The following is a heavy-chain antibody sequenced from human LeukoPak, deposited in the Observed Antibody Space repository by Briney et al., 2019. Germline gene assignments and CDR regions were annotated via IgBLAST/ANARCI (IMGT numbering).Heavy chain of an antibody. D-gene: IGHD2-2*01. V-gene: IGHV3-11*04. CDR3: AREDIVVVPAAIAYYYYGMDV. CDR1: GFTLSDYY. Sequence: SGGSLRLSCAASGFTLSDYYMSWIRQAPGKGLEWVSYISSSGSTMYYADSVKGRFTISRDNAKNSLYLQMNSLRAEDTAVYYCAREDIVVVPAAIAYYYYGMDVWGQGTTVTVSS. J-gene: IGHJ6*02. CDR2: ISSSGSTM.